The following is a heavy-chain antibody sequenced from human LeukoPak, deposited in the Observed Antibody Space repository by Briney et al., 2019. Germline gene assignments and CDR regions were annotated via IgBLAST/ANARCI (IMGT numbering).Heavy chain of an antibody. CDR1: GFTFSSYS. CDR2: IGSSSSTI. CDR3: ARARGYNYGYVDY. V-gene: IGHV3-48*04. D-gene: IGHD5-18*01. J-gene: IGHJ4*02. Sequence: GGSLRLSCAASGFTFSSYSMNWVRQAPGKGLEWVSYIGSSSSTIYYADSVEGRFTISRDNAKNSLYLQMNSLRAEDTAVYYCARARGYNYGYVDYWGQGTLVTVSS.